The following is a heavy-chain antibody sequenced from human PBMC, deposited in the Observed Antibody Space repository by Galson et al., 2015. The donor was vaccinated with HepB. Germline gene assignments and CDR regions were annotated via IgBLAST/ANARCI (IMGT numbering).Heavy chain of an antibody. D-gene: IGHD6-13*01. J-gene: IGHJ4*02. CDR1: GDSVSSNSAA. CDR3: ARVPRASYSSSWSFDY. V-gene: IGHV6-1*01. Sequence: CAISGDSVSSNSAAWNWIRQSPSRGLEWLGRTYYRSKWYNDYAVSVKSRITINPDTSKNQFSLQLNSVTPEDTAVYYCARVPRASYSSSWSFDYWGQGTLVTVSS. CDR2: TYYRSKWYN.